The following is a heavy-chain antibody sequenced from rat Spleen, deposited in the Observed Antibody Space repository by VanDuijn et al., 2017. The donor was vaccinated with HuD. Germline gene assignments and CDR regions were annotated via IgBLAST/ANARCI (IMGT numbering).Heavy chain of an antibody. CDR1: GFSLSRHG. D-gene: IGHD1-11*01. CDR3: TRSYGGYSQHWFAY. V-gene: IGHV2-13*01. CDR2: IWGNGET. Sequence: QVQLKESGPGLVQPSQTLSLTCTVSGFSLSRHGVIWVRQPPGKGLEWMGIIWGNGETNYTSALKSRLGINRDTSKSQVFLKMNSLQTDDTAIYFCTRSYGGYSQHWFAYWGQGTLVTVSS. J-gene: IGHJ3*01.